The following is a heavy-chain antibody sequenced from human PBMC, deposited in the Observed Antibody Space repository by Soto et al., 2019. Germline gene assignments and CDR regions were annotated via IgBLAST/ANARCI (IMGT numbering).Heavy chain of an antibody. CDR3: EQDLNDGSRYWDFEI. CDR2: INPDNDGK. V-gene: IGHV1-18*01. CDR1: GYTVTHYG. D-gene: IGHD2-2*01. J-gene: IGHJ2*01. Sequence: QVQLVPSGAEVKKPGASVKVSCRASGYTVTHYGITWVLQAPGQGLEWLGWINPDNDGKHTVQRINDRLTLTKTRTTTKTHMELSRLIYFNRAVYRSEQDLNDGSRYWDFEIGGSGPLVTVSS.